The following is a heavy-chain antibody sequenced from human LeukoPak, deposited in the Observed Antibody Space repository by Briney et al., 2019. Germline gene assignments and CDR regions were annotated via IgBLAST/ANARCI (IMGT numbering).Heavy chain of an antibody. V-gene: IGHV3-23*01. CDR2: TNGYGGST. CDR1: GFTFSTYA. Sequence: PGGSLRLSCAASGFTFSTYAMSWVRQAPGKGLEWVSATNGYGGSTYYAGSVKGRFTISRDNSKNILYLQMDSLRAEDTAVYYCAKEVNSGSYGVYYGMDVWGQGTTVTVSS. J-gene: IGHJ6*02. D-gene: IGHD1-26*01. CDR3: AKEVNSGSYGVYYGMDV.